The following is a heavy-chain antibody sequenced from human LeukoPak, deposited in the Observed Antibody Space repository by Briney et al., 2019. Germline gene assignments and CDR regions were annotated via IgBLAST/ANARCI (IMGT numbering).Heavy chain of an antibody. V-gene: IGHV4-34*01. D-gene: IGHD6-19*01. J-gene: IGHJ4*02. CDR1: GGSFSGFY. CDR2: INYTGST. Sequence: SDTLSLTCAVYGGSFSGFYWSWIRHVPGKGLEWTGEINYTGSTSYNPSLKSRVTISVDTSKNRFSLKLSSVTAADTAVYYCARDLLAGGGWLVDYWGQGTLVTVSS. CDR3: ARDLLAGGGWLVDY.